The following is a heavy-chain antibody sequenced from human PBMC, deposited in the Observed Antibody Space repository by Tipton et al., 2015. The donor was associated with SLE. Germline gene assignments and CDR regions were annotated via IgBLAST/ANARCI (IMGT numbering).Heavy chain of an antibody. J-gene: IGHJ6*02. CDR3: ARDLIMITFGGVIAGYGMDV. CDR1: GGSISSYY. Sequence: TLSLTCTVSGGSISSYYWSWIRQPPGKGLEWIGYIYYSGSTNYNPSLKSRVTISVDTSKNQFSLKLSPVTAADTAVYYCARDLIMITFGGVIAGYGMDVWGQGTTVTASS. V-gene: IGHV4-59*01. CDR2: IYYSGST. D-gene: IGHD3-16*02.